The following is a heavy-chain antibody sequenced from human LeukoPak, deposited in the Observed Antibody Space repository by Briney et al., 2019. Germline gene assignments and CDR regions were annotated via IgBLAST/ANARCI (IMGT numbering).Heavy chain of an antibody. D-gene: IGHD3-9*01. CDR3: ARDYDILTGYYRYGMDV. J-gene: IGHJ6*02. Sequence: GASLRLSCAASGFTLSSYAMHWVRQAPGKGLEWVAVISYDGSNKYYADSVKGRSTISRDNSKNTLYLQMNSLRAEDTAVYYCARDYDILTGYYRYGMDVWGQGTTVTVSS. CDR2: ISYDGSNK. V-gene: IGHV3-30-3*01. CDR1: GFTLSSYA.